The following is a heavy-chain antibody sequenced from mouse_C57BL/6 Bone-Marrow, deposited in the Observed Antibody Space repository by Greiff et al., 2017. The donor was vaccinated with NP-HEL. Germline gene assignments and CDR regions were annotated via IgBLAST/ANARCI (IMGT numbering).Heavy chain of an antibody. CDR3: ARHVLFATVVATRWYFDV. V-gene: IGHV1-81*01. CDR1: GYTFTSYG. D-gene: IGHD1-1*01. CDR2: IYPRSGNT. Sequence: QVQLQQSGAELARPGASVKLSCKASGYTFTSYGISWVKQRTGQGLEWIGEIYPRSGNTYYNEKFKGKATLTADKSSSTAYMELRSLTSEDSAVYFCARHVLFATVVATRWYFDVWGTGTTVTVSS. J-gene: IGHJ1*03.